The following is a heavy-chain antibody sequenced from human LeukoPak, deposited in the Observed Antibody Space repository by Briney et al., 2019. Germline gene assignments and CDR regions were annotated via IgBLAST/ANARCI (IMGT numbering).Heavy chain of an antibody. CDR1: GFTFSDYF. Sequence: GGSLRLSCAASGFTFSDYFMSWIRQAPGKGLEWVSYISSSGDTIYYADSVKGRFTISRDNAKNSLYLQMNSLRAEDTALYYCARAQGVPYCGGDCYITEFDYWGQGTLVTVSS. CDR3: ARAQGVPYCGGDCYITEFDY. CDR2: ISSSGDTI. V-gene: IGHV3-11*01. D-gene: IGHD2-21*02. J-gene: IGHJ4*02.